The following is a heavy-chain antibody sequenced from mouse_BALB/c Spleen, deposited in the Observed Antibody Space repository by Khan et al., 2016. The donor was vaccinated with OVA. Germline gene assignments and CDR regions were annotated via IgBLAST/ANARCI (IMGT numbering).Heavy chain of an antibody. Sequence: QVQLKESGPGLVAPSQSLSITCTISGFSLTNYGVHWVRQPPGKGLEWLVVIWSDGSTTYNSALNSRLSISKDNSKSQDFLKINSLQTDDTAMYFCARQPYYHYNIMDYWGQGTSVTVSS. V-gene: IGHV2-6-1*01. CDR2: IWSDGST. CDR3: ARQPYYHYNIMDY. CDR1: GFSLTNYG. D-gene: IGHD2-10*01. J-gene: IGHJ4*01.